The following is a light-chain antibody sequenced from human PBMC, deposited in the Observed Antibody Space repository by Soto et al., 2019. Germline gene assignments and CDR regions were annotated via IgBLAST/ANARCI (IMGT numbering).Light chain of an antibody. Sequence: QSVPTQPPSASGTPGQRVTIACSGSSSNIGSNTVNWYQQLPGTAPKVLIYSNNQRPSGVPDRFSGSKSATSASLAISGLQSDDEAEYYCAAWDDSLNGVVFGGGTKLTVL. CDR1: SSNIGSNT. J-gene: IGLJ2*01. V-gene: IGLV1-44*01. CDR2: SNN. CDR3: AAWDDSLNGVV.